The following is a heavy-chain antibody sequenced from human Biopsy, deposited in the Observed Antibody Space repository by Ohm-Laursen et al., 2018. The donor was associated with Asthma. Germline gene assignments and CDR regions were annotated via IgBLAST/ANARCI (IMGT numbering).Heavy chain of an antibody. J-gene: IGHJ4*02. CDR1: GYSFTSYL. CDR3: ARLAYGSGSFFDF. CDR2: IYPGDSDA. D-gene: IGHD3-10*01. Sequence: ASLRISCKGSGYSFTSYLIGWVRQMPGKGLEWMGIIYPGDSDARYSPSFQGQVTISADKSIRTAYLQWSSLKASDTAMYYCARLAYGSGSFFDFWGQGTLVTVAS. V-gene: IGHV5-51*01.